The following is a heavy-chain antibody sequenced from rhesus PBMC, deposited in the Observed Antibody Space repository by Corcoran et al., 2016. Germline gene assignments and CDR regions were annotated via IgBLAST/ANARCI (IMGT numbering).Heavy chain of an antibody. Sequence: QVKLQQWGEGLVKPSETLSLTCAVYGGSISGYYYWSWIRQPAGKGLEWIGDIYGNSALTNFTPSPKNRVTISKATSKIPFSLRLSSVTAAGTAVYYCARDSLAHCSDSGCSAAYNRFDVWGPGVLVTVSS. J-gene: IGHJ5-1*01. CDR3: ARDSLAHCSDSGCSAAYNRFDV. CDR1: GGSISGYYY. CDR2: IYGNSALT. V-gene: IGHV4-73*01. D-gene: IGHD2-33*01.